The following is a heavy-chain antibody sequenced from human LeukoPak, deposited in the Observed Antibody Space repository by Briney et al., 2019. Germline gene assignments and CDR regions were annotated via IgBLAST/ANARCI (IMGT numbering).Heavy chain of an antibody. Sequence: GGSLRLSCAASGFTFSSYAMSWVRQAPGKGLEWVSAISGSGGSTYYADSVKGRFTISRDNSKNTLYLQMNSLRAEDTAVYYCAKDLRLYSGDPRRLQYWGQGTLVTVSS. CDR2: ISGSGGST. D-gene: IGHD2-2*02. V-gene: IGHV3-23*01. CDR3: AKDLRLYSGDPRRLQY. J-gene: IGHJ4*02. CDR1: GFTFSSYA.